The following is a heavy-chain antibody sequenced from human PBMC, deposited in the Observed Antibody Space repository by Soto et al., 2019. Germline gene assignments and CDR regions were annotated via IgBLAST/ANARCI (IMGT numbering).Heavy chain of an antibody. Sequence: GGSLRLSCTALTGYAMSWVRRGPGKGLEWISTISPTGNAHYADSVEGRFTISRDDSKNTFYLQMNNLRADDTGVYYCAKDPSTGHADLWGQGTLVTVSS. CDR3: AKDPSTGHADL. CDR1: TGYA. CDR2: ISPTGNA. J-gene: IGHJ5*02. V-gene: IGHV3-23*01. D-gene: IGHD3-9*01.